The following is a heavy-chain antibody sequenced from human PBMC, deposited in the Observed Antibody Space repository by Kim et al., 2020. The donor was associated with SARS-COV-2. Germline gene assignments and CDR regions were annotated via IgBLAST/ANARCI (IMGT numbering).Heavy chain of an antibody. Sequence: ASVKVSCKASGYTFTSYYMHWVRQAPGQGLEWMGIINPSGGSTSYAQKFQGRVTMTRDTSTSTVYMELSSLRSEDTAVYYCVNHSPMVRGVIPEWGQGTLVTVSS. CDR1: GYTFTSYY. V-gene: IGHV1-46*01. D-gene: IGHD3-10*01. CDR2: INPSGGST. J-gene: IGHJ4*02. CDR3: VNHSPMVRGVIPE.